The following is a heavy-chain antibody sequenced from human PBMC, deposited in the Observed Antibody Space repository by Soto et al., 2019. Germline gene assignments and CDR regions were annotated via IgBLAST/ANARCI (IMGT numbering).Heavy chain of an antibody. D-gene: IGHD3-3*01. CDR2: IYHSGST. V-gene: IGHV4-34*01. CDR1: GGSVNGYY. Sequence: PSETLSLTCAVYGGSVNGYYWNWIRQPPGKGLEWIGEIYHSGSTNYNPSLKSRVTISVDKSKNQFSLKLSSVTAADTAVYYCARFPYYDFWSGYYQDYWGQGTLVTVSS. CDR3: ARFPYYDFWSGYYQDY. J-gene: IGHJ4*02.